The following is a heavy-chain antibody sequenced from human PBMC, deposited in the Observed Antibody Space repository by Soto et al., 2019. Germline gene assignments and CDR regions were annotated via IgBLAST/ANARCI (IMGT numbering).Heavy chain of an antibody. Sequence: GGSLRLSCAASGLTFSSYAMSWVRQAPGKGLEWVSAISGSGGRTYYADSVKGRFTLSRDNSKNMIFVQITSLRAEDTAVYYCAKSVAAAGYYYYYGMDVWGQGTTVTVSS. D-gene: IGHD6-13*01. CDR3: AKSVAAAGYYYYYGMDV. CDR1: GLTFSSYA. J-gene: IGHJ6*02. CDR2: ISGSGGRT. V-gene: IGHV3-23*01.